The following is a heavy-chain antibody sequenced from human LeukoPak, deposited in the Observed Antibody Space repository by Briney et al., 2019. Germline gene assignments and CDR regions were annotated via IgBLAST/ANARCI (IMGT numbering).Heavy chain of an antibody. Sequence: KPSETLSLTCTVSGGSISSGSYYWSWIRQPAGKGLEWIGRIYTSGSTNYNPSLKSRVTISVDTSKNQFSLKLSSVTAADTAVYYCAREGYSSSSLFDYWGQGTLVTVSS. CDR2: IYTSGST. CDR1: GGSISSGSYY. J-gene: IGHJ4*02. D-gene: IGHD6-6*01. V-gene: IGHV4-61*02. CDR3: AREGYSSSSLFDY.